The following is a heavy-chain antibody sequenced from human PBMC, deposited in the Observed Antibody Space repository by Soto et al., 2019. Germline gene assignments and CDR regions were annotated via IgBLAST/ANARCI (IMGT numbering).Heavy chain of an antibody. Sequence: VVMVTLPCKASGYTFTSYGISWVRQAPGQGLEWMGWISAYNGNTNYAQKFQGRVTMTTDTSTSTAYMELRSLRSDDTAVYYCARVYDFWSGYQTPFDYWGQGTLVTVSS. V-gene: IGHV1-18*01. CDR3: ARVYDFWSGYQTPFDY. CDR2: ISAYNGNT. J-gene: IGHJ4*02. CDR1: GYTFTSYG. D-gene: IGHD3-3*01.